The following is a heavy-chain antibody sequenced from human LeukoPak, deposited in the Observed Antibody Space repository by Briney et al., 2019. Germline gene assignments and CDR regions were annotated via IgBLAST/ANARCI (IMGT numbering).Heavy chain of an antibody. Sequence: PPQTLSLTCAVYGGSLSGYYWSWIPQPPGKGLEWIGEIDHSGTTNYNPSLKSRVTISLDTSKNQFSLILSSVTAADTAVYYCAKALYLSSCFWGQGTMVTVSS. V-gene: IGHV4-34*01. J-gene: IGHJ3*01. CDR2: IDHSGTT. D-gene: IGHD3-22*01. CDR1: GGSLSGYY. CDR3: AKALYLSSCF.